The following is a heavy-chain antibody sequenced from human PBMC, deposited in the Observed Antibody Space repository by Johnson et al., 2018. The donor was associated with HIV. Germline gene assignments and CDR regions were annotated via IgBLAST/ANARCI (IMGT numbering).Heavy chain of an antibody. J-gene: IGHJ3*02. CDR3: AKVRGDFWSGYYGGLNDAFDI. CDR1: GLTFSSYG. Sequence: QVQLVESGGGVVQPGRSLRLSCAASGLTFSSYGMHWVRQAPGKGLEWVAVISYDGSNKYYADSVKGRFTISRDNSKNTLYLQMNSLRAEDTAVYYCAKVRGDFWSGYYGGLNDAFDIWGQGTMVTVSS. D-gene: IGHD3-3*01. CDR2: ISYDGSNK. V-gene: IGHV3-30*18.